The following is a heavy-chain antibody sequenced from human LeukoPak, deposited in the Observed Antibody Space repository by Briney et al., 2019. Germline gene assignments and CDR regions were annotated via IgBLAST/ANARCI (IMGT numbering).Heavy chain of an antibody. Sequence: PSETLSLTCTVSGGSISSYYWSWIRQPPGKGLEWIGYIYYSGSTNYNPSLKSRVTISVDTSKNQFSLKLSSVTAADTAVYYCASGAAAGKRMKYNWFDPWGRGTLVTVSS. V-gene: IGHV4-59*01. D-gene: IGHD6-13*01. CDR2: IYYSGST. CDR3: ASGAAAGKRMKYNWFDP. CDR1: GGSISSYY. J-gene: IGHJ5*02.